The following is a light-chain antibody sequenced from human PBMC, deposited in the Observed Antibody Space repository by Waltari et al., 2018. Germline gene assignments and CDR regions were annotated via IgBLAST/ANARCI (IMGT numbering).Light chain of an antibody. CDR1: QDISSY. J-gene: IGKJ1*01. CDR2: VAS. CDR3: LQTYGYPWT. V-gene: IGKV1-39*01. Sequence: DIQMTQSPVSLSASVGDRVMISCRASQDISSYVDWYQQKPGKAPNLLISVASNLQSGVPPRFRGSGSGTAFTLTITSLQPEDAATYFCLQTYGYPWTFGLGTKIDIK.